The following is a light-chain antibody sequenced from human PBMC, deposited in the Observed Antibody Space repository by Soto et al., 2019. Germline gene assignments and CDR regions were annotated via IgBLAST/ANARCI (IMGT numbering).Light chain of an antibody. CDR2: GAS. Sequence: EIVMKQSPATLSVSPGERATLSCRASQSVSSDLAWYHQKPGQAPRLLIYGASTRATGIPARFSGSGSGTEFTLTINSLQSEDFAVYYCQQYNNWPRKFGQGTKVEIK. CDR3: QQYNNWPRK. CDR1: QSVSSD. V-gene: IGKV3-15*01. J-gene: IGKJ1*01.